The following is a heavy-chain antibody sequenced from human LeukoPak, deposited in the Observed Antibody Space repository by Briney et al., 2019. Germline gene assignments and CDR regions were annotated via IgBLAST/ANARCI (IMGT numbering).Heavy chain of an antibody. CDR1: GLSVSSNF. Sequence: GGSLRLSCAATGLSVSSNFMSWVRQAPGKGLEWVSVIYGGGSTYYADSVKGRFTISRDNSKNTLYLQMNSLRAEDTAVYYCAKEERDSLDYWGQGTLVTVSS. CDR3: AKEERDSLDY. CDR2: IYGGGST. V-gene: IGHV3-53*05. J-gene: IGHJ4*02. D-gene: IGHD5-24*01.